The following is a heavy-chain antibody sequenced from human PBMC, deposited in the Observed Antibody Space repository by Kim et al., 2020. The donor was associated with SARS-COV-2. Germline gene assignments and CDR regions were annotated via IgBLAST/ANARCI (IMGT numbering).Heavy chain of an antibody. Sequence: KYAQKVQGRVTMTRDTSISTAYMELSRLRSDETAGYYCATAYSSGRAIDYWGQGTLVTVSS. V-gene: IGHV1-2*02. J-gene: IGHJ4*02. CDR3: ATAYSSGRAIDY. D-gene: IGHD3-10*01.